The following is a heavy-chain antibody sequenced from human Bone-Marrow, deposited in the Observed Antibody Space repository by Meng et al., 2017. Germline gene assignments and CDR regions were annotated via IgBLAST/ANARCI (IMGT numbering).Heavy chain of an antibody. CDR1: GFTFSSYT. V-gene: IGHV3-43*01. D-gene: IGHD6-13*01. CDR2: ISWDGGST. Sequence: GESLKISCAASGFTFSSYTMHWVRQAPGKGLEWVSLISWDGGSTYYADSVKGRFTISRDNSKNSLYLQMNSLRTEDTALYYCAKDGGYSSSWYGDYYYGMDVWGQGTTVTVSS. CDR3: AKDGGYSSSWYGDYYYGMDV. J-gene: IGHJ6*02.